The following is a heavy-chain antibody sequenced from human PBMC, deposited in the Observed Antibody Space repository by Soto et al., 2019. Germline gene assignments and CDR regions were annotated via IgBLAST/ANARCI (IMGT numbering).Heavy chain of an antibody. CDR3: ARDRPQFLEWLLLGVGSFDYYYGMDV. CDR1: GDSVSSNSAA. V-gene: IGHV6-1*01. Sequence: PSQTLSLTCAISGDSVSSNSAAWNGIRQSPSRGIEWLGRTYDRSKWYNDYAVSVKSRITINPDTSKNQFSLQLDSVTPEDTAVYYCARDRPQFLEWLLLGVGSFDYYYGMDVWGQGTTVT. J-gene: IGHJ6*02. D-gene: IGHD3-3*01. CDR2: TYDRSKWYN.